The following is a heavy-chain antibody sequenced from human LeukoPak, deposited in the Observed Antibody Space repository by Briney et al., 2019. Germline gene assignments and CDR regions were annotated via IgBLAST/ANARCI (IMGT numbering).Heavy chain of an antibody. CDR2: ISSSSSYI. J-gene: IGHJ4*02. CDR3: ARGDLLLWFGELLGYFDY. CDR1: GFTFSSYS. Sequence: KPGGSLRLSCAASGFTFSSYSMNWVRQAPGKGLEWVSSISSSSSYIYYAGSVKGRFTISRDNAKNSLYLQMNSLRAEDTAVYYCARGDLLLWFGELLGYFDYWGQGTLVTVSS. V-gene: IGHV3-21*01. D-gene: IGHD3-10*01.